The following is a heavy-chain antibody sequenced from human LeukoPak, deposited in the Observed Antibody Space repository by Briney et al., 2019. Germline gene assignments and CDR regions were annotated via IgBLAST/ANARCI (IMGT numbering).Heavy chain of an antibody. Sequence: GASVKVSCKASGYTFTSYGISWVRQAPGQGLEWMGWISAYNGNTNYAQKLQGRVTMTTDTSTSTAYMELRSLRSDDTAVYYRARALYYYDSSGYYDFDYWGQGTLVTVSS. CDR2: ISAYNGNT. J-gene: IGHJ4*02. CDR1: GYTFTSYG. CDR3: ARALYYYDSSGYYDFDY. D-gene: IGHD3-22*01. V-gene: IGHV1-18*01.